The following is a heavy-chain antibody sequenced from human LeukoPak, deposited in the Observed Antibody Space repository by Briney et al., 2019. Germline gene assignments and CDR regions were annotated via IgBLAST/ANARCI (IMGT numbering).Heavy chain of an antibody. CDR3: AKDLERATSYSGPVA. V-gene: IGHV3-23*01. D-gene: IGHD5-12*01. CDR2: ISGSGGST. Sequence: GGSLRLSCAASGFTFSSYAMSWVRQALGKGLEWVSAISGSGGSTYYADSVKSRFTISRDNSKNTLYLQMNSLRAEDTAVYYCAKDLERATSYSGPVAWGQGTLVTVSS. CDR1: GFTFSSYA. J-gene: IGHJ5*02.